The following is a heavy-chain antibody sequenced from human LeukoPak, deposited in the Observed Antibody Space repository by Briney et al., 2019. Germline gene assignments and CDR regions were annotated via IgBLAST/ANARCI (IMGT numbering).Heavy chain of an antibody. V-gene: IGHV4-39*01. Sequence: SETLSLTCTVSGGSISSSSYYWGWIRQPPGKGLEWIGSIYYSGSTYYNPSLKSRVTISVDTSKNQFSLKLSSVTAADTAVYYCARLSSSWPLYYFDYWGQGTQVTVSS. D-gene: IGHD6-13*01. CDR2: IYYSGST. CDR1: GGSISSSSYY. J-gene: IGHJ4*02. CDR3: ARLSSSWPLYYFDY.